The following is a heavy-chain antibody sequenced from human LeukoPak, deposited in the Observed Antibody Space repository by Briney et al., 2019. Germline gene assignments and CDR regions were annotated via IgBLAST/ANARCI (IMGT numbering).Heavy chain of an antibody. Sequence: PSQTLSLTCTVSGGSISSGGYYWSWIRQPPGKGLEWIGSIYHSGSTYYNPSLKSRVTISVDTSKNQFSLKLSSVTAADTAVYYCARDSYSSGWYEDYWGQGTLVTVSS. D-gene: IGHD6-19*01. CDR1: GGSISSGGYY. V-gene: IGHV4-30-2*01. J-gene: IGHJ4*02. CDR2: IYHSGST. CDR3: ARDSYSSGWYEDY.